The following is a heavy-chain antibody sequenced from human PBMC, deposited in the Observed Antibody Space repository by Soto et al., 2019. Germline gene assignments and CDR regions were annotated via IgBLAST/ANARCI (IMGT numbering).Heavy chain of an antibody. V-gene: IGHV4-59*01. Sequence: QVQLQESGPGLVKPSETLSLTCTVSGGSISSYYWSWIRQPPGKGLEWIGYIYYSGSTNYNPSLKSRVTISVDTSKNQFSLKLSSVTAADTAVYYCARDIRGQQPTNWFDPWGQGTLVTVSS. CDR1: GGSISSYY. CDR3: ARDIRGQQPTNWFDP. D-gene: IGHD6-13*01. J-gene: IGHJ5*02. CDR2: IYYSGST.